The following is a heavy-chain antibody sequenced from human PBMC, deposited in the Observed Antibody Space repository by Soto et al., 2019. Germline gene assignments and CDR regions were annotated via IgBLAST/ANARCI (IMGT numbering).Heavy chain of an antibody. V-gene: IGHV3-33*01. CDR3: ARDSGDSSGYYYLNYYYYGMDV. J-gene: IGHJ6*02. CDR1: GFTFSSYG. D-gene: IGHD3-22*01. Sequence: GGSLRLSCAASGFTFSSYGMHWVRQAPGKGLEWVAVIWYDGSNKYYADSVKGRFTISRDNSKNTLYLQMNSLRAEDTAVYYCARDSGDSSGYYYLNYYYYGMDVWGQGTTVTVSS. CDR2: IWYDGSNK.